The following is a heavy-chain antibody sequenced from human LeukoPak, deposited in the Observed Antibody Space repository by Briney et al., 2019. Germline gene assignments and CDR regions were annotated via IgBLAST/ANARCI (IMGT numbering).Heavy chain of an antibody. Sequence: GGSLRLSCAASGFTFSSYSMNWVRQAPGKGLEWVSSISSSSSYIYYADSVKGRFTISRDNAKNSLYLQMNSLRAEDTAVYYCARVRWDSYYYDSSGPSLDYWGQGTLVTVSS. D-gene: IGHD3-22*01. CDR2: ISSSSSYI. J-gene: IGHJ4*02. CDR1: GFTFSSYS. V-gene: IGHV3-21*01. CDR3: ARVRWDSYYYDSSGPSLDY.